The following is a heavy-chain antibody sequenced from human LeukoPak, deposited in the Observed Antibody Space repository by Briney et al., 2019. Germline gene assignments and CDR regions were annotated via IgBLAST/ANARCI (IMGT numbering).Heavy chain of an antibody. CDR1: GYTFTSYD. CDR2: MNPNSGNT. J-gene: IGHJ3*02. Sequence: ASVKVSRKASGYTFTSYDINWVRQATGQGLEWMGWMNPNSGNTGYAQKFQGRVTMTRNTSISTAYMELSSLRSEDTAVYYCARLLGYCSSTSCYGAFDIWGQGTMVTVSS. CDR3: ARLLGYCSSTSCYGAFDI. V-gene: IGHV1-8*01. D-gene: IGHD2-2*01.